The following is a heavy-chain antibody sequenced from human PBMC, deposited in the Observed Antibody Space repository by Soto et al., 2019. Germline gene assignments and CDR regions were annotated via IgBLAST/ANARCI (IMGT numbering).Heavy chain of an antibody. CDR2: IYYSGST. CDR1: GGSISSYY. D-gene: IGHD5-18*01. V-gene: IGHV4-59*01. J-gene: IGHJ4*02. Sequence: QVQLQESGPGLVKPSETLSLTCTVSGGSISSYYWSWIRQPPGKGLEWIGFIYYSGSTNYNPSLKSRVTISVDTSKTQFSLKLSSVTAADTAVYYCARDSSRAGYSYEFDYWGLGTLVTVSS. CDR3: ARDSSRAGYSYEFDY.